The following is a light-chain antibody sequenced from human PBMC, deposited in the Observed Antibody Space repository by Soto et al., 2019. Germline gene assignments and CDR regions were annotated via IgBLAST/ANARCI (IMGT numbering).Light chain of an antibody. J-gene: IGKJ1*01. V-gene: IGKV3-20*01. CDR2: GAS. CDR1: QSVTSA. Sequence: EIVLTQSPATLSLSPGDRATLSCRASQSVTSALAWFQQKPGQAPRLLIYGASNRATGIPDRFIGSGSGTDFTLTINKLEPEDFAVYYCQHYGRSWTFGQGTKVEVK. CDR3: QHYGRSWT.